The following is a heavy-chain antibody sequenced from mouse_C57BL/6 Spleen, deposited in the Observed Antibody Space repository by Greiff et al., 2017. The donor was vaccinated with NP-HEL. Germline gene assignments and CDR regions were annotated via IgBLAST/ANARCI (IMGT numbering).Heavy chain of an antibody. Sequence: VQLQQSGPELVKPGASVKISCKASGYAFSSSWMNWVKQRPGQGLEWIGRIYPGDGDTNYNGKFKGKATLTADKSSSTAYMQLSSLTSEDSAVYFCSRNPTVVASPAFAYWGQGTPVTVSA. CDR2: IYPGDGDT. CDR1: GYAFSSSW. CDR3: SRNPTVVASPAFAY. J-gene: IGHJ3*01. V-gene: IGHV1-82*01. D-gene: IGHD1-1*01.